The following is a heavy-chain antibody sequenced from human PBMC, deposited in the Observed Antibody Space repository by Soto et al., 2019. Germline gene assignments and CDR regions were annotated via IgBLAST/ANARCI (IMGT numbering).Heavy chain of an antibody. J-gene: IGHJ3*01. CDR3: ARAAERGSWYTQAVAVFEF. V-gene: IGHV4-30-4*01. CDR2: IYYSGST. D-gene: IGHD6-13*01. Sequence: LQPPSLTCTVSCGYSGDGGCCWSWIRQPPGKGLEWIGYIYYSGSTYYNPSLKSRVTISVDTSKNQFSLKLSSGTAADTAVYSCARAAERGSWYTQAVAVFEFWGKGTMVTVSS. CDR1: CGYSGDGGCC.